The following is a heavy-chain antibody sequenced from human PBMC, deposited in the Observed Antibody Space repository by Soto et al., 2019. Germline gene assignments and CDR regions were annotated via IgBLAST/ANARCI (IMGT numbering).Heavy chain of an antibody. V-gene: IGHV3-74*01. D-gene: IGHD2-15*01. CDR1: GFTFSSYW. Sequence: EVRLVESGGGLVQPGGSLRLSCAASGFTFSSYWMHWVRQAPGKGLVWVSRINNVGSGTHYADSVKGRFTISRDNAKNTLYLQMDRLRAEDTAVYNCAREPVAVAYGMDVWGQGTTVTVSS. CDR2: INNVGSGT. J-gene: IGHJ6*02. CDR3: AREPVAVAYGMDV.